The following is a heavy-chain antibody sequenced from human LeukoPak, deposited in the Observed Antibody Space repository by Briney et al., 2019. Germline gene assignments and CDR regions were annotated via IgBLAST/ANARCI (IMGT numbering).Heavy chain of an antibody. CDR1: GFTLSSYG. V-gene: IGHV3-30*18. J-gene: IGHJ3*02. Sequence: GGSLRLSCAASGFTLSSYGMHWVRQAPDKVLEWVAGISYDGSKKYYADSVKGRFTIARDNSKNTLYLQMNSLRAEDTAVYYCAKPMRGYSYGTDAFDIWGQGTMVTVSS. CDR2: ISYDGSKK. CDR3: AKPMRGYSYGTDAFDI. D-gene: IGHD5-18*01.